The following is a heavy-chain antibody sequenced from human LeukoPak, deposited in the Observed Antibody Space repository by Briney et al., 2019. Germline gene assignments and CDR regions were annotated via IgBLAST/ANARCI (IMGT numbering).Heavy chain of an antibody. V-gene: IGHV3-21*01. CDR2: ISSSSSYI. J-gene: IGHJ4*02. D-gene: IGHD6-13*01. CDR1: GFTFSSYS. CDR3: ARGGGIAASYFDY. Sequence: PGGSLRLSCAASGFTFSSYSMNWVRQAPGKGLEWVSSISSSSSYIYYADSVKGRFTISRDNAKNSLYLQMNSLRAEDTAVYYCARGGGIAASYFDYWGQGTLVTVSS.